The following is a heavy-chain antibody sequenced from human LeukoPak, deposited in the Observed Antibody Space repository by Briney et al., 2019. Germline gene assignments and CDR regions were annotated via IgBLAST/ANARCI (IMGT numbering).Heavy chain of an antibody. Sequence: PSETLSLTCAVYGGSFSGYYWSWIRQPPGKGLEWIGEINHSGSTSYNPSLKSRVTISVDTSKNQFSLKLSSVTAADTAVYYCARDFRSMIGNWGQGTLVTVSS. V-gene: IGHV4-34*01. D-gene: IGHD3-22*01. J-gene: IGHJ4*02. CDR1: GGSFSGYY. CDR3: ARDFRSMIGN. CDR2: INHSGST.